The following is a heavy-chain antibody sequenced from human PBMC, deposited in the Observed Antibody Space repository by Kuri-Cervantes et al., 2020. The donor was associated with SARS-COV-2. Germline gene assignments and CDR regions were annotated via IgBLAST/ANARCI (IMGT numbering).Heavy chain of an antibody. J-gene: IGHJ6*03. CDR2: IYYSGTT. Sequence: GSLRLTCTLSGGSVRSSPYSWGWNRPPPGKGLEWIGKIYYSGTTYYNPSLKSRVTISVGTSKNQFSLSLRSVTAADTAVYYCSRVAESNYFGWYYYYMDVWGEGTTVTVSS. CDR3: SRVAESNYFGWYYYYMDV. D-gene: IGHD4-11*01. V-gene: IGHV4-39*01. CDR1: GGSVRSSPYS.